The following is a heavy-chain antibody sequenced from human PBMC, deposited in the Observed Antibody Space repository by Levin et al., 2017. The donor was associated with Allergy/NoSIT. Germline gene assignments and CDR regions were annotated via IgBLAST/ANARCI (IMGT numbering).Heavy chain of an antibody. CDR1: GFTFSSYW. J-gene: IGHJ6*03. CDR3: ARDGTDNWNYLSYYYYYMDV. Sequence: GSLRLSCAASGFTFSSYWMSWVHQAPGKGLEWVATIKQDGSEKYYVDSVKGRFTISRDNAKNSLYLQMNSLRAEETAVYYCARDGTDNWNYLSYYYYYMDVWGKGTTVTVSS. V-gene: IGHV3-7*01. CDR2: IKQDGSEK. D-gene: IGHD1-7*01.